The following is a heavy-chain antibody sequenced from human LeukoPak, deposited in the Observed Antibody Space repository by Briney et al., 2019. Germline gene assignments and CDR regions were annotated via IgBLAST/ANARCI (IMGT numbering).Heavy chain of an antibody. D-gene: IGHD1-1*01. V-gene: IGHV4-30-4*01. Sequence: PSETLSLTCTVSGGSISSGDYYWSWIRQPPGKGLEWIGYIYYSGSTYYNPSLKSRVTISVDTSKNQFSLKLSSVTAADTAVYYCTRRGRNNWGEGNDYWGQGTLVTVSS. CDR1: GGSISSGDYY. J-gene: IGHJ4*02. CDR2: IYYSGST. CDR3: TRRGRNNWGEGNDY.